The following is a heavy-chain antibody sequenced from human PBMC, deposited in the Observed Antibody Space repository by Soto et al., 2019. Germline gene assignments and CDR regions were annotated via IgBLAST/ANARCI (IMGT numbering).Heavy chain of an antibody. CDR3: ANIANYYYDSSGYLLY. CDR2: ISGSGGST. D-gene: IGHD3-22*01. CDR1: GFTFSSYA. J-gene: IGHJ4*02. V-gene: IGHV3-23*01. Sequence: GGSLRLSCAASGFTFSSYAMSWVRQAPGKGPEWVSAISGSGGSTYYADSVKGRFTIPRDNSKNTLYLQMNSLRAEDTAVYYCANIANYYYDSSGYLLYWGQGTLVTVSS.